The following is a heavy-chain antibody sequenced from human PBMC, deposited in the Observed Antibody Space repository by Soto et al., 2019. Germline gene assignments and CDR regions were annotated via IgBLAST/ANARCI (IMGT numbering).Heavy chain of an antibody. CDR2: IYYTGTT. D-gene: IGHD6-13*01. CDR1: GGSISSYY. CDR3: ARHGKAAAGTNYYYYGMDV. V-gene: IGHV4-59*08. Sequence: SETLSLTCTVSGGSISSYYWSWIRQPPGKGLEWIGYIYYTGTTTYNPSIKSRVTISVDSSKNQFSLNLTSVSAADTAVYYCARHGKAAAGTNYYYYGMDVWGQGTTVTVS. J-gene: IGHJ6*02.